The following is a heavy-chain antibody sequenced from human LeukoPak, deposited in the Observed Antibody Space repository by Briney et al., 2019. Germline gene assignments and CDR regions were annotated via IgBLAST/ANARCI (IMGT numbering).Heavy chain of an antibody. V-gene: IGHV1-2*02. D-gene: IGHD3-16*01. Sequence: ASVKVSCKASGYIYTGYYMHWVRQAPGQGLEWMGWINPNSGDTNYAQKFQGRVTMTRDTSISTAYMELSRLRSDDTAVYYCARVRYRLAETYIDYWGQGTLVTVSS. J-gene: IGHJ4*02. CDR1: GYIYTGYY. CDR2: INPNSGDT. CDR3: ARVRYRLAETYIDY.